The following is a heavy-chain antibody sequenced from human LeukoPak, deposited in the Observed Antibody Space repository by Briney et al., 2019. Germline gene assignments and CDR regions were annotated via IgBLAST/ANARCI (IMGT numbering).Heavy chain of an antibody. CDR3: ARRSGTTVHYNWFDP. CDR2: IRYRGDT. Sequence: PSETLSLTCTISGDSISSNSHYWGWIRQPPGTGLEWIGSIRYRGDTYYNPSLKSRVTISLDTSKNRVSLALNSVTATDTALYYCARRSGTTVHYNWFDPWGQGTLVTVSS. D-gene: IGHD1-1*01. V-gene: IGHV4-39*01. J-gene: IGHJ5*02. CDR1: GDSISSNSHY.